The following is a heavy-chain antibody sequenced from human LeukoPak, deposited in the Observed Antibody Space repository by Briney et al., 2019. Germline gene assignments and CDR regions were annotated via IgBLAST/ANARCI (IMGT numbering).Heavy chain of an antibody. D-gene: IGHD3-22*01. Sequence: ASVKVSCKASGYTFTSYDINWVRQATGQGLEWMGWMNPNSGNTGYAQKLQGRVTITADESTSTACMELSSLRSEDTAVYYCARLAYYYDSSGYYSDYWGQGTLVTVSS. V-gene: IGHV1-8*01. J-gene: IGHJ4*02. CDR1: GYTFTSYD. CDR3: ARLAYYYDSSGYYSDY. CDR2: MNPNSGNT.